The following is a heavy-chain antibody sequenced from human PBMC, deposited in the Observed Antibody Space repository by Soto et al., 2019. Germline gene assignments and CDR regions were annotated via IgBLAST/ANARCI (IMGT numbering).Heavy chain of an antibody. Sequence: GGSLRLSCAASGFTFSSYSMNWVRQAPGKGLEWVSYISSSSSTIYYADSVKGRFTISRDNAKNSLYLQMNSLRAEDTAVYYCATLDYYGSGSYYQNWFDPWGQGTLVTVSS. CDR3: ATLDYYGSGSYYQNWFDP. V-gene: IGHV3-48*01. CDR1: GFTFSSYS. J-gene: IGHJ5*02. D-gene: IGHD3-10*01. CDR2: ISSSSSTI.